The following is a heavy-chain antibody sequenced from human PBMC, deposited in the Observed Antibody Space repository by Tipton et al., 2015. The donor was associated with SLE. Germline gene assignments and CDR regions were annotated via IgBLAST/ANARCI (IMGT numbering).Heavy chain of an antibody. D-gene: IGHD6-13*01. CDR1: GFTFSSYE. CDR2: ISSSGSTI. J-gene: IGHJ4*02. Sequence: SLRLSCAASGFTFSSYEMNWVRQAPGKGLEWVSYISSSGSTIYYADSVRGRFTISRDNAKNSLYLQMNSLRAEDTAVYYCARTAAADSGYWGQGTLVTVSS. CDR3: ARTAAADSGY. V-gene: IGHV3-48*03.